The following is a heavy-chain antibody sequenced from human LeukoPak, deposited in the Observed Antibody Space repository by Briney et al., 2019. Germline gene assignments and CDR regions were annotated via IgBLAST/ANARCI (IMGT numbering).Heavy chain of an antibody. J-gene: IGHJ4*02. CDR1: GGSISTYY. D-gene: IGHD3-9*01. V-gene: IGHV4-59*01. CDR3: VRESRLRSFDWFGSYFHY. CDR2: IDDSENS. Sequence: SETASLTCTVSGGSISTYYWTWIRQPPGKGLEWIGYIDDSENSKYNPSLKSRVTISIDTSKNQFSLKLNSVTAADTAVYYCVRESRLRSFDWFGSYFHYWGQGTLVTVSS.